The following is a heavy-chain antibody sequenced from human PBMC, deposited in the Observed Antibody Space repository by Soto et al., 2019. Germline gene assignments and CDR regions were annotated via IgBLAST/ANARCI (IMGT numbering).Heavy chain of an antibody. J-gene: IGHJ4*02. CDR1: GFIFSSYA. D-gene: IGHD5-18*01. V-gene: IGHV3-23*01. Sequence: EVRLLESGGGLVQPGKSLRLSCAASGFIFSSYAMTWVRQAPGKGLEWVSAISGSGGSTYYADSVKGPFTIFRDNSKNTVYLQMNSLRAEDTAVYFCAKIDGYSYGSGFVYWGRGTLVTVS. CDR2: ISGSGGST. CDR3: AKIDGYSYGSGFVY.